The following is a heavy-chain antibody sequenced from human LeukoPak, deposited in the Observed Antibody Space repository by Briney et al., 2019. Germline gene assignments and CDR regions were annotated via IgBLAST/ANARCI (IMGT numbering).Heavy chain of an antibody. J-gene: IGHJ4*02. Sequence: SETLSLTCTVSGGSISSDYWSWIHQPPGKGLEWIGYIYYSGRTYYNPSLKSRVTISVDKSKNQFSLKLSSVTAADTAVYYCAGKKRYCSSTSCYAAFDYWGQGTLVTVSS. CDR1: GGSISSDY. V-gene: IGHV4-59*12. CDR3: AGKKRYCSSTSCYAAFDY. D-gene: IGHD2-2*01. CDR2: IYYSGRT.